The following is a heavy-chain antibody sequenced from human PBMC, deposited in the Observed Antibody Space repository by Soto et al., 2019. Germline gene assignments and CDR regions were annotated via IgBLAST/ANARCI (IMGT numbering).Heavy chain of an antibody. D-gene: IGHD2-21*02. V-gene: IGHV4-59*01. Sequence: QVQLQESGPGLVKPSETLSLTCTVSGGSISTYYWTWIRQSPGKGLEWIGYIYYSGVTNYKPSLNSRVTLSDDKSKNPFSLELSSVTAADTAVYYCAREGGDSTSGFAHWGQGTLVTVSS. J-gene: IGHJ4*02. CDR1: GGSISTYY. CDR2: IYYSGVT. CDR3: AREGGDSTSGFAH.